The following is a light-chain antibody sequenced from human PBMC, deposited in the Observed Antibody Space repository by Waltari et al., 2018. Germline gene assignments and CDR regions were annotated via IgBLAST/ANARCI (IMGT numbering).Light chain of an antibody. CDR3: LLYYDGVQPKAV. V-gene: IGLV7-43*01. CDR1: TANVPTDFY. Sequence: QTVVTQEPSLTVSPGGTVTPTCSSTTANVPTDFYPIWFQQNPGQAPRALLYSATNKHSWTPARFSGSLLGGKTALTLSGAQPEDEADYYCLLYYDGVQPKAVFGGGTKLTVL. CDR2: SAT. J-gene: IGLJ2*01.